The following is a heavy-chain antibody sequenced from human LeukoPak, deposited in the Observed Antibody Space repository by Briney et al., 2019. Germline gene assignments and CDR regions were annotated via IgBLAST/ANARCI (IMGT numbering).Heavy chain of an antibody. CDR2: IYTSGST. V-gene: IGHV4-4*07. Sequence: SETLSLTCTVSGGSISSYYWSWIRQPAGKGLEWIGRIYTSGSTNYNPSLKSRVTMSVDTSKNQFSLKLSSVTAADTAVYYCARVWESSWVYYFDYWGQGTLVTVSS. CDR3: ARVWESSWVYYFDY. CDR1: GGSISSYY. J-gene: IGHJ4*02. D-gene: IGHD6-13*01.